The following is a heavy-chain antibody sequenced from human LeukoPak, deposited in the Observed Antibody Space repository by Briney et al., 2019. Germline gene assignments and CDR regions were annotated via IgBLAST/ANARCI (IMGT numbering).Heavy chain of an antibody. D-gene: IGHD6-13*01. J-gene: IGHJ4*02. CDR3: AGGLELQLVRVVRFDY. CDR1: GGSFSGYY. CDR2: INHSGST. Sequence: SSETLSLTCAVYGGSFSGYYWSWIRQPPGKGLEWIGEINHSGSTNYNPSLKSRVTISVDTSKNQFSLKLSSVTAADTAMYYCAGGLELQLVRVVRFDYWGQGTLVTVSS. V-gene: IGHV4-34*01.